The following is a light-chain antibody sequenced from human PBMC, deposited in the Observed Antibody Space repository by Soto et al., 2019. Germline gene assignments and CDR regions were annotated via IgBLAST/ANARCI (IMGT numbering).Light chain of an antibody. Sequence: QSVLTQPPSVSGAPGQRVTISCTGTSSNIGAGYDVHWYQQLPGAAPKLLIYGNTNRPSGVPERFSGSKSGTSASLAITGLQAEDEADYYCQSYDRSLSGEVFGTGTKLTVL. CDR3: QSYDRSLSGEV. CDR2: GNT. J-gene: IGLJ1*01. V-gene: IGLV1-40*01. CDR1: SSNIGAGYD.